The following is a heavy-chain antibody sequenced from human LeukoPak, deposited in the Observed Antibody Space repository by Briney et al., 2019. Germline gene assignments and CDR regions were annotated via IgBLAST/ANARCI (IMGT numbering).Heavy chain of an antibody. J-gene: IGHJ4*02. Sequence: SQTQSLTCTVSGGSISSGSYYWSWIRQPAGKGLEWIGRIYTSGSTNYNPSLKSRVTISVDTSKNQFPLKLSSVTAADTAVYYCARLNYYDSSGYSKYYFDYWGQGTLVTVSS. CDR1: GGSISSGSYY. CDR2: IYTSGST. CDR3: ARLNYYDSSGYSKYYFDY. D-gene: IGHD3-22*01. V-gene: IGHV4-61*02.